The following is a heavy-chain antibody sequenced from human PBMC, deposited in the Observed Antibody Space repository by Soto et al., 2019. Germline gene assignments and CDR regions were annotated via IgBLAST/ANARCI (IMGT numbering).Heavy chain of an antibody. Sequence: ASVKVSCKVSGYTFIDYYMHWVRQAPGQGFEWMGRISPRSGGTNYAQKFQGRVTMTWDTSLNTAYMELSSLISEDTAVYYCARPPGYISDWYYFDLWGQGTLVTVSS. J-gene: IGHJ4*02. CDR1: GYTFIDYY. CDR3: ARPPGYISDWYYFDL. V-gene: IGHV1-2*02. CDR2: ISPRSGGT. D-gene: IGHD3-9*01.